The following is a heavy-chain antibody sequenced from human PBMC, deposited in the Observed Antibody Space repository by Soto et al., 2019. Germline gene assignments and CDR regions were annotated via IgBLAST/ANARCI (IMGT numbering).Heavy chain of an antibody. V-gene: IGHV4-59*08. CDR3: ARLGGYYQAFDQ. CDR1: GGSINTYY. Sequence: SETLSLTCTVSGGSINTYYWSWFRQPPGKGLDWIGYIYYSGSTTYNPSLKSRVTISVDTSKNQFSLKLNSVTAADTAVYYCARLGGYYQAFDQWGQGSLVTVS. CDR2: IYYSGST. D-gene: IGHD3-22*01. J-gene: IGHJ4*02.